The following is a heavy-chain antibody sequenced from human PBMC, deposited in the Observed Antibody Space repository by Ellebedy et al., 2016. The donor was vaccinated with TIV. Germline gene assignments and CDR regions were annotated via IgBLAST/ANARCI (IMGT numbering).Heavy chain of an antibody. CDR2: VWDNGYTK. Sequence: GESLKISXVASGFNFRTYGFHWVRQAPGKGLEWVAVVWDNGYTKYYVDSVRGRFTISRDNSKNTLYLQMNSLRAEDTALYYCAKEKYDILTGYYQDYWGQGTLVTVSP. CDR1: GFNFRTYG. D-gene: IGHD3-9*01. CDR3: AKEKYDILTGYYQDY. V-gene: IGHV3-33*06. J-gene: IGHJ4*02.